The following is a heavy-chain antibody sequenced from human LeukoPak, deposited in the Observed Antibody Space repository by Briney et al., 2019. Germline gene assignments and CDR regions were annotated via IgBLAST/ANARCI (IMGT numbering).Heavy chain of an antibody. CDR2: IYSGGST. D-gene: IGHD4-17*01. J-gene: IGHJ6*02. CDR1: GFTVSTNY. Sequence: PGGSLRLSCAASGFTVSTNYMNWVRQAPGKGLEWVSVIYSGGSTYYADSVKGRCTISSDNSKNTLYLQMNSLRAEDTAVYYCARDTVTTFRFRDYYYYGMDVWGQGTTVTVSS. V-gene: IGHV3-53*01. CDR3: ARDTVTTFRFRDYYYYGMDV.